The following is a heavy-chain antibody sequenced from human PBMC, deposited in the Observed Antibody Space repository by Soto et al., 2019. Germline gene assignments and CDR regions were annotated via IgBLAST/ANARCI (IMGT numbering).Heavy chain of an antibody. CDR3: AKGALFGVVIIHLDY. D-gene: IGHD3-3*01. CDR1: GFTFSSYA. Sequence: GGSMRLSCAASGFTFSSYAMSCVRQAPGKGLEWVSAISGSGGSTYYADSVKGRFTISRDNSKNTLYLQMNSLRAEDTAVYYCAKGALFGVVIIHLDYWGEGTLVTVSS. V-gene: IGHV3-23*01. CDR2: ISGSGGST. J-gene: IGHJ4*02.